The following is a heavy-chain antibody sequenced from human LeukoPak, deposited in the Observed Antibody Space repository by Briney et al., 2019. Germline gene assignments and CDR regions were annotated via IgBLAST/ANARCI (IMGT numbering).Heavy chain of an antibody. CDR3: ARGGPYYYYGMDV. CDR2: IYSGGST. Sequence: GESLRLSCAASGFTVSSNYMSWVRQAPGKGLEWVSVIYSGGSTYYADSVKGRFTISRDDSKNTLYLQMNSLRAEDTAVYYCARGGPYYYYGMDVWGQGTTVTVSS. J-gene: IGHJ6*02. V-gene: IGHV3-53*01. CDR1: GFTVSSNY.